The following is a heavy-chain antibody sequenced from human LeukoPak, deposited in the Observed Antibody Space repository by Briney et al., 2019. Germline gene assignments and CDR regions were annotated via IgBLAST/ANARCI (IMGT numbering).Heavy chain of an antibody. V-gene: IGHV1-2*02. CDR2: ISPNSGGT. Sequence: GASVKVSCKASGYTFTGYYMHWVRQAPGQGLEWMGWISPNSGGTNYAQKFQGRVTMTRDTSISTAYMELSRLRSDDTAVYYCARVPGVADSYDPWGQGTLVTVSS. D-gene: IGHD6-19*01. J-gene: IGHJ5*02. CDR3: ARVPGVADSYDP. CDR1: GYTFTGYY.